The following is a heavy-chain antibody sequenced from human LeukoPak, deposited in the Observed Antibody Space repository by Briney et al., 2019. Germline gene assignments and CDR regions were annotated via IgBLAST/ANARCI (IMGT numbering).Heavy chain of an antibody. Sequence: GGSLRLSCAASGLTFSAYPMYWVRQAPGKGLEWVAVISRDGNNMYYADSVKGRFTVSRDNSKNTLYLQMNSLRAEDTAVYYCASPRSGQSFDIWGQGTMVTVSS. D-gene: IGHD6-19*01. CDR2: ISRDGNNM. V-gene: IGHV3-30*14. CDR3: ASPRSGQSFDI. J-gene: IGHJ3*02. CDR1: GLTFSAYP.